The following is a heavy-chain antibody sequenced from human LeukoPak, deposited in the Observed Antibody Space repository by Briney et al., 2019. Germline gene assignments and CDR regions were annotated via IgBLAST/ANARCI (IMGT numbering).Heavy chain of an antibody. CDR3: ARTPGLKRGHYYYGMDV. J-gene: IGHJ6*02. CDR2: INHSGST. CDR1: GGSFSGYY. V-gene: IGHV4-34*01. Sequence: SETLSLTCAVYGGSFSGYYWSWIRQPPGKGLEWIGEINHSGSTNYNPSLKSRVTISVDTSKNQFSLKLSSVTAADTAVYYCARTPGLKRGHYYYGMDVWGQGATVTVSS. D-gene: IGHD1-14*01.